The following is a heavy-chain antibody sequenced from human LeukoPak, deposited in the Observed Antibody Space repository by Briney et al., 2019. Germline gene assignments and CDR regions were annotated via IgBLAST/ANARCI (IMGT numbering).Heavy chain of an antibody. CDR1: GFTFSSSW. V-gene: IGHV3-74*01. CDR3: ARMEVA. J-gene: IGHJ3*01. CDR2: ISSDGITT. D-gene: IGHD3-3*01. Sequence: GGSLRLSCAASGFTFSSSWMHWVRQVPGKGLVWVSRISSDGITTNYADSVKGRFTISRDNAKNTVYLQRNSLRAEDTAVYYCARMEVAWGQGTIVTVSS.